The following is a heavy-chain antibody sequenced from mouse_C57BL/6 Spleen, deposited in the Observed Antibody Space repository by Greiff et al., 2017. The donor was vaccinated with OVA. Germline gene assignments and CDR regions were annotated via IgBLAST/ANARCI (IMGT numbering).Heavy chain of an antibody. V-gene: IGHV5-9-1*02. CDR2: ISSGGDYI. J-gene: IGHJ2*01. CDR1: GFTFSSYA. Sequence: EVQGVESGEGLVKPGGSLKLSCAASGFTFSSYAMSWVRQTPEKRLEWVAYISSGGDYIYYADTVKGRFTISRDNARNTLYLQMSSLKSEDTAMYYCTRVYYYGSSHGYFDYWGQGTTLTVSS. CDR3: TRVYYYGSSHGYFDY. D-gene: IGHD1-1*01.